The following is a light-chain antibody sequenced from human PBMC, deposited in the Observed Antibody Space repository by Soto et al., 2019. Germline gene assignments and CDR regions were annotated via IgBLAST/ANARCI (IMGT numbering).Light chain of an antibody. CDR3: EQYVGSPRT. Sequence: EIVLTQSPGTLSLSPGERATLSCRASQSVSSTYLAWYQQKPGQAPRLLIYGASSRATGIPDRFSGSGSGTDFTLTISRPEPEDFAVYYCEQYVGSPRTFGQGTKV. J-gene: IGKJ1*01. CDR2: GAS. V-gene: IGKV3-20*01. CDR1: QSVSSTY.